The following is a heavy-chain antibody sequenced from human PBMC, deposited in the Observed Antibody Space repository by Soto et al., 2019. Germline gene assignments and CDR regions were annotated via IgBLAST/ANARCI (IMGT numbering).Heavy chain of an antibody. V-gene: IGHV3-30-3*01. CDR3: ARTIAVAVGDAFDI. Sequence: QVQLVESGGGVVQPGRSLRLSYAASGFTFSSYAMHWVRQAPGKGLEWVAVISFDGSNKYYADSLKGRFTISRDNSKNTLYLQMNSLRAEDTAVYYCARTIAVAVGDAFDIWGQGTMVTVSS. CDR2: ISFDGSNK. J-gene: IGHJ3*02. D-gene: IGHD6-19*01. CDR1: GFTFSSYA.